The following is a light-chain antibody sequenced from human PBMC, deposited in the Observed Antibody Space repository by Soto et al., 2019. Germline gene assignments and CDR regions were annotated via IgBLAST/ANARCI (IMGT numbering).Light chain of an antibody. CDR1: SSDVGGYNY. V-gene: IGLV2-11*01. J-gene: IGLJ3*02. CDR3: CSYAGSYPWV. Sequence: QSALTQPRSVSGSPGQSVTISCTGTSSDVGGYNYVSWYQQHPGKAPKLMIYDVSKRPSGVPDRLSGSKSGNTASLTISGLQAEDDADYYCCSYAGSYPWVFGGGTKLTVL. CDR2: DVS.